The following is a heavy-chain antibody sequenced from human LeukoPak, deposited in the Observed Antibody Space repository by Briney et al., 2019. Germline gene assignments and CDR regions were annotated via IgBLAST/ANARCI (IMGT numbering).Heavy chain of an antibody. CDR3: ARGGVEGYVVVAVSWFDP. V-gene: IGHV6-1*01. Sequence: SQTLSLTCAISGDSVSSNSAAWNWIRQSPSRGLEWLGRTYYRSKWYNDYAVSVKSRITINPDTSKNQFSLQLNSVTPEDTAVYYSARGGVEGYVVVAVSWFDPWGQGTLVTVSS. J-gene: IGHJ5*02. D-gene: IGHD2-15*01. CDR2: TYYRSKWYN. CDR1: GDSVSSNSAA.